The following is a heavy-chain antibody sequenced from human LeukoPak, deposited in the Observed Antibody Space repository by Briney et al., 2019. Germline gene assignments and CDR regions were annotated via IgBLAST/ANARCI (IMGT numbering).Heavy chain of an antibody. CDR1: GFTFTSYE. V-gene: IGHV3-48*03. Sequence: PGGSLRLSCAASGFTFTSYEMSWVRQAPGKGLEWVSYISGSGNTIYYAESVKGRFTISRDNAKNSVNLQMNSLRAEDTAVYYCARDHFDYWGQGTLVTVSS. J-gene: IGHJ4*02. CDR2: ISGSGNTI. CDR3: ARDHFDY.